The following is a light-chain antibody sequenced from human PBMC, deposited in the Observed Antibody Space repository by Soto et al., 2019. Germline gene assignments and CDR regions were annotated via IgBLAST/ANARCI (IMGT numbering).Light chain of an antibody. J-gene: IGLJ2*01. CDR1: SSNIGSNL. CDR2: NNN. CDR3: AAWDDGRNGPV. V-gene: IGLV1-44*01. Sequence: QSVLTQPPSASGTPGQRVTISCSGSSSNIGSNLVIWYQQLPGTAPKLLIYNNNQRPLGVPDRFSGSKSDTSASLAISRLQSEDEADYYCAAWDDGRNGPVFGRGTKLTVL.